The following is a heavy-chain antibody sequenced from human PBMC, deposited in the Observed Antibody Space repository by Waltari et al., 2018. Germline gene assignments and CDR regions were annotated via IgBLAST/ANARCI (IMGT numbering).Heavy chain of an antibody. V-gene: IGHV4-39*07. J-gene: IGHJ5*02. Sequence: QLQLQESGPGLVKPSETLSLPCTVSGGSIRSSSYYWGWIRQPPVKGLGWIGSIYYRGSTYYNPSLKSRVTISVETSKNQFSLKLSSVTAADTAVYYCARHDIISNWFDPWGQGTLVTVSS. CDR2: IYYRGST. CDR1: GGSIRSSSYY. CDR3: ARHDIISNWFDP. D-gene: IGHD3-10*01.